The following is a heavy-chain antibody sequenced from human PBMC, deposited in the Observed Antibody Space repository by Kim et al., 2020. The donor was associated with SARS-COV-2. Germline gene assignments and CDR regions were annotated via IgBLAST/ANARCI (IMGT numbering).Heavy chain of an antibody. CDR2: ISAYTGDT. Sequence: ASVKVSCKASGYTFTNYIFTWVRQAPGQGLEWMGWISAYTGDTNYAQNLQGRLTMTTDTSTSTATAYMELRSLRSDDTAVYYCASGEIASYYCDYWGQGTLVTVSS. CDR3: ASGEIASYYCDY. V-gene: IGHV1-18*04. D-gene: IGHD4-17*01. CDR1: GYTFTNYI. J-gene: IGHJ4*02.